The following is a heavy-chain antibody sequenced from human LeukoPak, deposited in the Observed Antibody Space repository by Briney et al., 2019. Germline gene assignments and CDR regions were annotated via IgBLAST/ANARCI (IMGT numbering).Heavy chain of an antibody. J-gene: IGHJ4*02. D-gene: IGHD6-19*01. CDR3: ARERGMGIAVAGTNY. CDR1: GGSISSSSYY. Sequence: SETLSLTCTVSGGSISSSSYYWGWIRQPPGKGLEWIGTIYYTGSTYYNPSLKSRVTISVDTSKNQFSLKLSSVTAADTAVYYCARERGMGIAVAGTNYWGQGTLVTVSS. CDR2: IYYTGST. V-gene: IGHV4-39*07.